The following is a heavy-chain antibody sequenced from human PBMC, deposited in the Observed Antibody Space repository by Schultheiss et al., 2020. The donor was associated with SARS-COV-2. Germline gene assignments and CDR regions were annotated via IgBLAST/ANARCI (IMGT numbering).Heavy chain of an antibody. V-gene: IGHV3-13*01. CDR2: IGTAGDT. CDR3: VKDQGYGDYSKRIYYYYYGMDV. CDR1: GFTFRSYD. J-gene: IGHJ6*02. Sequence: GGSLRLSCAASGFTFRSYDMHWVRQPTGKGLEWVSAIGTAGDTYYPGSVKGRFTISRDNSKDTVYLQMSSLTVEETAVYYCVKDQGYGDYSKRIYYYYYGMDVWGQGTTVTVSS. D-gene: IGHD4-11*01.